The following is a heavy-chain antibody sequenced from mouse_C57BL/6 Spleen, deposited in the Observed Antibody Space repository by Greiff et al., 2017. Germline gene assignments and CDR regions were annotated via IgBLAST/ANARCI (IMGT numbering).Heavy chain of an antibody. V-gene: IGHV1-22*01. CDR1: GYTFTDYN. CDR3: ARENHGLYGYDGY. D-gene: IGHD2-2*01. CDR2: INPNNGGT. Sequence: EVQLVESGPELVKPGASVKMSCKASGYTFTDYNMHWVKQSHGESLEWIGYINPNNGGTSYNQKFKGKATLTVNKSSSTAYMELRSLTSEDSAFYYCARENHGLYGYDGYWGQGTTLTVSS. J-gene: IGHJ2*01.